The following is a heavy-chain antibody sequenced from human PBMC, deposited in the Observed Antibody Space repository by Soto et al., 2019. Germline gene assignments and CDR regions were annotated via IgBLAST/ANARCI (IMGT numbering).Heavy chain of an antibody. D-gene: IGHD7-27*01. CDR2: ISFHGRYK. CDR1: GFNFSNYA. V-gene: IGHV3-30*03. Sequence: PGGSLRLSCAASGFNFSNYAMHWVRQAQGRGLEWVAVISFHGRYKYYGDSVKGRFTISRDNSKNTLDLQMSNLTPEDTAIYYCARDRSLWGSAHDVNFKYCGQGIPVTVSS. J-gene: IGHJ4*02. CDR3: ARDRSLWGSAHDVNFKY.